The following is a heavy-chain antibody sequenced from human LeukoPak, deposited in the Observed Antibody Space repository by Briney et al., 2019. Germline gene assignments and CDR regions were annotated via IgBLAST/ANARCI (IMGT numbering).Heavy chain of an antibody. D-gene: IGHD2-21*02. CDR1: GFTFSSYA. CDR2: ISSNGGST. Sequence: GGSLRLSCSASGFTFSSYAMHWVRQAPGKGLEYVSAISSNGGSTYYADSVKGRFTISRDNSKNTLYLQMSSLRAEDTAVYYCVKRPYCGGDCYYSDYWGQGTLVTVSS. V-gene: IGHV3-64D*06. J-gene: IGHJ4*02. CDR3: VKRPYCGGDCYYSDY.